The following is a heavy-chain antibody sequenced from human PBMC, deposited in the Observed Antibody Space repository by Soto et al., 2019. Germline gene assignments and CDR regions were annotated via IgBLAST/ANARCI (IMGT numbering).Heavy chain of an antibody. J-gene: IGHJ4*02. Sequence: EVQLLESGGGLVQPGGSLRLSCAASGFTFSSYAMNWVRQAPGKGLEWVSVISGSGGSTYYADSVKGRFTISRDTSKNTLYLQMKSLRAEDTAVYYCASRSSGWYFDYWGQGTLVTVSS. CDR2: ISGSGGST. D-gene: IGHD6-19*01. V-gene: IGHV3-23*01. CDR3: ASRSSGWYFDY. CDR1: GFTFSSYA.